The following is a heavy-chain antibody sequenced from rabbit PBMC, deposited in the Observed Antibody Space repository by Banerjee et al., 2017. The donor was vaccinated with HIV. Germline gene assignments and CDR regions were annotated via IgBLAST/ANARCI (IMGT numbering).Heavy chain of an antibody. CDR2: IFTGSSGSS. CDR3: ARDRTIYDDYGDLNFDL. CDR1: GFSFSISYW. D-gene: IGHD2-1*01. J-gene: IGHJ4*01. V-gene: IGHV1S45*01. Sequence: QEQLVESGGGLVQPGASLTLTCTASGFSFSISYWICWVRQAPGKGLEWIACIFTGSSGSSYYASWAKGRFTISKTSSTTVTLQMTSLTAADTATYFCARDRTIYDDYGDLNFDLWGQGTLVTVS.